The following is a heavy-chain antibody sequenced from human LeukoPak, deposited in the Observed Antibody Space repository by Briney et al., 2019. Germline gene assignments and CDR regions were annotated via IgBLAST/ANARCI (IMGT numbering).Heavy chain of an antibody. CDR1: GFTFSSYG. D-gene: IGHD6-13*01. V-gene: IGHV3-33*08. J-gene: IGHJ4*02. CDR2: IWYGGSNK. Sequence: PEGSLRLSCAASGFTFSSYGMHWVRQAPGKGLEWVAVIWYGGSNKYYADSVKGRFTISRDNSKNTLYLQMNSLRAEDTAVYYCGSSSWYKIPFDYWGQGTLVTVSS. CDR3: GSSSWYKIPFDY.